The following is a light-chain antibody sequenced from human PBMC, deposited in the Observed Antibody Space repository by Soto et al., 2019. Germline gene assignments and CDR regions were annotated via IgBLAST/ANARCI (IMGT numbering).Light chain of an antibody. Sequence: EIVLTQSPGSLSLSPGEGATLFCRASQSVSSNFFVWYQQKPGQAPRLLINGASTRATGIPGRFSGSGSGTDYTLTIRRLEPEDFAVYYCQRYASSVTFGQGTKVEIK. CDR2: GAS. CDR1: QSVSSNF. V-gene: IGKV3-20*01. J-gene: IGKJ1*01. CDR3: QRYASSVT.